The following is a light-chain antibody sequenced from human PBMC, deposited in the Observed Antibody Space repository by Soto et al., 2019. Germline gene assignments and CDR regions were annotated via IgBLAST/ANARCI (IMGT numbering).Light chain of an antibody. V-gene: IGKV3-15*01. Sequence: EIVMTQSPATLSLSPGERATLSCRASQSVSCYLAWYQQKPGQAPRLLIYDASTRATAIPGRFRGSGSGTDITLSFSSLRSEDFAYYYCQQYDKCSQTFGQGTKVEIK. CDR3: QQYDKCSQT. CDR2: DAS. J-gene: IGKJ1*01. CDR1: QSVSCY.